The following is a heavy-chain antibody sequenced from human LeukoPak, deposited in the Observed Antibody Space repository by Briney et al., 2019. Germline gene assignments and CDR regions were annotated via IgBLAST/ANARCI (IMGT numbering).Heavy chain of an antibody. J-gene: IGHJ6*04. V-gene: IGHV3-30*18. CDR2: ISNDVTNT. D-gene: IGHD3-10*02. Sequence: PGGSLRLSCSAPRFTFSSYGMHWVRQAPGKGLEWVAIISNDVTNTNYADSVRGRFSISRDNSKNTLYLQMNSLRAEDTAVYYCAELGITMIGGVWGEGTTVTICS. CDR1: RFTFSSYG. CDR3: AELGITMIGGV.